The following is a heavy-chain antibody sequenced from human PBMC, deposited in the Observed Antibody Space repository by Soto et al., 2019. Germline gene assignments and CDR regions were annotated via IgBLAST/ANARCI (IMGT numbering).Heavy chain of an antibody. CDR1: GGTFNKFA. J-gene: IGHJ6*02. CDR3: ARRYCASDNCPLFYYFVDL. D-gene: IGHD2-21*02. CDR2: IIPVFRSA. Sequence: VQLVQSGAEVKKTGSSVKVSCKASGGTFNKFAFSWVRQAPGQGFEWMGGIIPVFRSANYAQRFRGRITMTADTYTSTVYLYLTDLRSDDTAVYYCARRYCASDNCPLFYYFVDLWGLGTTVTVSS. V-gene: IGHV1-69*06.